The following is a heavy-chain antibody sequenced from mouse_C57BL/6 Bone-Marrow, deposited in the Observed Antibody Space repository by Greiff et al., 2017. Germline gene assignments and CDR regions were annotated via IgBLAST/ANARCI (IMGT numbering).Heavy chain of an antibody. CDR3: ARTSYDYDGYYYAMDY. CDR2: IWTGGGT. J-gene: IGHJ4*01. CDR1: GFSLTSYA. D-gene: IGHD2-4*01. Sequence: LKVSGPGLVAPSQSLSITCTVSGFSLTSYAISWVRQPPGKGLEWLGVIWTGGGTNYNSALKSRLSISKDNSKSQVFLKMNSLQTDDTARYYCARTSYDYDGYYYAMDYWGQGTSVTVSS. V-gene: IGHV2-9-1*01.